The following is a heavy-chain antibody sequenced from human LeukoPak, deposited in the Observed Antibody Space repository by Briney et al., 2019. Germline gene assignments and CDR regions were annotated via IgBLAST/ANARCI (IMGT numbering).Heavy chain of an antibody. J-gene: IGHJ4*02. Sequence: ASVKVSCKASGDTFTGYYMHWVRQAPGQGLEWMGWINPNSGGTNYAQKFQGRVTMTRDTSISTAYMELSRLRSDDTAVYYCARWELGNYYGSGRYPDYWGQGTLVTVSS. V-gene: IGHV1-2*02. CDR1: GDTFTGYY. D-gene: IGHD3-10*01. CDR2: INPNSGGT. CDR3: ARWELGNYYGSGRYPDY.